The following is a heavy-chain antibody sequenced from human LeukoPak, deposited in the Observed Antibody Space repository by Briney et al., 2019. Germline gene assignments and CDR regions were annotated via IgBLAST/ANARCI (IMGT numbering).Heavy chain of an antibody. CDR3: ARNGARLANFDY. J-gene: IGHJ4*02. CDR2: IYYSGST. V-gene: IGHV4-59*01. D-gene: IGHD2-21*01. CDR1: GGSISSYY. Sequence: PSETLSLTCTVSGGSISSYYWSWIRQPPGKGLEWIGYIYYSGSTNYNPSLKSRVTISVDTSKNQFSLKLSSVTAVDTAVYYCARNGARLANFDYWGQGTLVTVSS.